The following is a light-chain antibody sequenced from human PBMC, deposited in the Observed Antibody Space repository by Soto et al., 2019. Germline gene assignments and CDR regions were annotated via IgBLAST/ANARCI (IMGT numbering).Light chain of an antibody. V-gene: IGKV3-15*01. J-gene: IGKJ2*01. CDR3: QQYNNWPPYT. Sequence: EIVMTQSPVTLSVSPGERATLSCRASQSVSSNLAWYQQKPGQAPRLLIYGASTRATGIPARFSGSGSGTEFTITISSLQSEYFAVYYCQQYNNWPPYTFGQGTKVDIK. CDR1: QSVSSN. CDR2: GAS.